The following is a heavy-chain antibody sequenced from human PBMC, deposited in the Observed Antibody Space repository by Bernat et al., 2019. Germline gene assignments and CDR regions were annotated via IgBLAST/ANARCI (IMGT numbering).Heavy chain of an antibody. V-gene: IGHV3-33*01. CDR1: GFTFSSYG. Sequence: QVQLVESGGGVVQPGRSLRLSCAASGFTFSSYGMHWVRQAPGKGLEWVAVIWYDGSNKYYADSVKGRFTISRDNSKHTLYLQMNSLRAEDTAVYYCAREYCTGGVCPSFDYWGQGTLVTVSS. CDR3: AREYCTGGVCPSFDY. J-gene: IGHJ4*02. CDR2: IWYDGSNK. D-gene: IGHD2-8*02.